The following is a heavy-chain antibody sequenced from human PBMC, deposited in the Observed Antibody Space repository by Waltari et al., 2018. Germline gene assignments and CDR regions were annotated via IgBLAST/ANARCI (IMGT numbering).Heavy chain of an antibody. D-gene: IGHD7-27*01. CDR2: IYHIGST. Sequence: QVQLQESGPGLVKPSETLSLTCAVSGYSISSGYYWGWIRQPPGKGLEWIGRIYHIGSTHNDPSSKSRVTISVDTSKNQFSLKLSSVTAADTAVYYCARHVGDWGPWYFDLWGRGTLVTVSS. CDR3: ARHVGDWGPWYFDL. CDR1: GYSISSGYY. J-gene: IGHJ2*01. V-gene: IGHV4-38-2*01.